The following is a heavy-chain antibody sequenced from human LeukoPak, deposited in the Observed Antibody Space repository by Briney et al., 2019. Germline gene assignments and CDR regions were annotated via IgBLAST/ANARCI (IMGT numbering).Heavy chain of an antibody. CDR3: ARDLAAAGTWDYYFDY. Sequence: PSETLSLTCTVSGGSISSYYWSWIRQPPGKGLEWIGYIYYSGSTNYNPSLKSRVTISVDTSKNQFSLKLSSVTAADTAVYYCARDLAAAGTWDYYFDYWGQGTLVTVSS. CDR2: IYYSGST. CDR1: GGSISSYY. J-gene: IGHJ4*02. V-gene: IGHV4-59*01. D-gene: IGHD6-13*01.